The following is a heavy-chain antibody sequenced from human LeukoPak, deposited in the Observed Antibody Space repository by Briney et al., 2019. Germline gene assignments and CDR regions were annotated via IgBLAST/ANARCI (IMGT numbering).Heavy chain of an antibody. J-gene: IGHJ4*02. CDR3: ARDSMVAVAGPPFDY. CDR1: GFTFSSYS. V-gene: IGHV3-21*01. D-gene: IGHD6-19*01. CDR2: ISSSSSYI. Sequence: GGSLRLSCAASGFTFSSYSMNWVRQAPGKELEWVSSISSSSSYIYYADSVKGRFTISRDNAKNSLYLQMNSLRAEDTAVYYCARDSMVAVAGPPFDYWGQGTLVTVSS.